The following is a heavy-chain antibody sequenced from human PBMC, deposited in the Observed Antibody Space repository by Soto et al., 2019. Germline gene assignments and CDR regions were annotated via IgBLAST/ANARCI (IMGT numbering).Heavy chain of an antibody. J-gene: IGHJ6*02. V-gene: IGHV1-69*18. D-gene: IGHD4-4*01. CDR1: GGTFSTYG. CDR3: ARVVMTTVPASFYYGLDV. CDR2: IIPLIGTA. Sequence: QVPLVQSGAEVRKPGSSVTVSCKASGGTFSTYGITWVRQAPGQGLEWMGNIIPLIGTANYAQRFRGRVTITADESTTTAYMELTSLRSEDTAVDYCARVVMTTVPASFYYGLDVWGQGTTVTVSS.